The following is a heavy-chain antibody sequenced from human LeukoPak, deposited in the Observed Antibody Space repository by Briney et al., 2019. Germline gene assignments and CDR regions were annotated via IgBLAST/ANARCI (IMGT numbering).Heavy chain of an antibody. CDR3: ARVGIVGATNDFDY. CDR1: GYTFTSYG. Sequence: ASVKVSCKASGYTFTSYGISWVRQAPGQGLEWMGCISAYNGNTNYAQKLQGSVTMTTDTSTSTAYMELRSLRSDDTAVYYCARVGIVGATNDFDYWGQGTLVTVSS. CDR2: ISAYNGNT. D-gene: IGHD1-26*01. V-gene: IGHV1-18*01. J-gene: IGHJ4*02.